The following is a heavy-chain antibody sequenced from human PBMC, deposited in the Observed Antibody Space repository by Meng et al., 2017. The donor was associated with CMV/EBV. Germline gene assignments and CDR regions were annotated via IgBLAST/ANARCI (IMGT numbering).Heavy chain of an antibody. CDR2: INPNSGGT. D-gene: IGHD3-3*01. V-gene: IGHV1-2*02. Sequence: ASVKVSCKASGYTFNGYYMHWVRQAPGQGLEWMGWINPNSGGTNYAQKFQGRVTMTRDTSISTAYMELSRLRSDDTAVYYCAREQRRYDFWMGYRDYYYGMDVWGQGTTVTVSS. CDR3: AREQRRYDFWMGYRDYYYGMDV. CDR1: GYTFNGYY. J-gene: IGHJ6*02.